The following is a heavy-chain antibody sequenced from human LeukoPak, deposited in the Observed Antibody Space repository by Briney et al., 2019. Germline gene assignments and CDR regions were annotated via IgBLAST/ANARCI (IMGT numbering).Heavy chain of an antibody. V-gene: IGHV3-11*06. Sequence: GVSLSLSCAASGFTFSDYYMSWIRQAPGKGLEWVSYISSSSGDTSYADSVKGRFTISRDNAKNSLFLQMNSLRAEDTAVYYCARVRGSYSFDYWGQGTLVTVSS. CDR1: GFTFSDYY. CDR3: ARVRGSYSFDY. D-gene: IGHD1-26*01. J-gene: IGHJ4*02. CDR2: ISSSSGDT.